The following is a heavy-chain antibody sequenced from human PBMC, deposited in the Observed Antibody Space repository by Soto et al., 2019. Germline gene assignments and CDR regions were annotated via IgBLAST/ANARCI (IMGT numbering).Heavy chain of an antibody. V-gene: IGHV1-2*02. CDR2: INPNSGGT. J-gene: IGHJ4*02. CDR3: ARDFDNDGHTAMVTSDY. Sequence: ASVKVSCKASGYTFTGYYMHWVRQAPGQGLEWMGWINPNSGGTNYAQKFQGRVTMTRDTSISTAYMELSRLRSDDTAVYYCARDFDNDGHTAMVTSDYWGQGTLVTVSS. D-gene: IGHD5-18*01. CDR1: GYTFTGYY.